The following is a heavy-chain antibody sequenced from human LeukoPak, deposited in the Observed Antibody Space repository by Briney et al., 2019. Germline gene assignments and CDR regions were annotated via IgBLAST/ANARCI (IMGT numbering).Heavy chain of an antibody. CDR3: ARSAEGYCSGASCSEYYFDY. CDR2: TNAGNGNT. CDR1: GYILTNYA. Sequence: ASVKVSCKASGYILTNYAIYWVRQAPGQRREWMGWTNAGNGNTKYSQEFQGRVTITRDTSANTAYMELSSLRSEDMAVYYCARSAEGYCSGASCSEYYFDYWGQGTLVTVSS. V-gene: IGHV1-3*02. D-gene: IGHD2-15*01. J-gene: IGHJ4*02.